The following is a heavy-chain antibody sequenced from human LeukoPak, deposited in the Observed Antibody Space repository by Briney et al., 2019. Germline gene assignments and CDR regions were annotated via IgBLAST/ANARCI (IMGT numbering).Heavy chain of an antibody. CDR3: ARRTGGSGSDWFDP. CDR2: IYPGDSDT. D-gene: IGHD3-10*01. J-gene: IGHJ5*02. CDR1: GNSFSNYW. V-gene: IGHV5-51*01. Sequence: GESLKISCKGSGNSFSNYWIGWVRQLPGRGLEWMGIIYPGDSDTRYNPSFQGQVTISADKSISTAYLQWSSLKASDTAMYYCARRTGGSGSDWFDPWGQGTLVTVSS.